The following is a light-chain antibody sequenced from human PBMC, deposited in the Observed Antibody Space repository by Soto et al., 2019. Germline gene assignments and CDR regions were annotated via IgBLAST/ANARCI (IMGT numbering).Light chain of an antibody. CDR3: QQYNNWPPYT. Sequence: EVVMTQSPATLSVSPGERATLSCRASQSVRSNLAWYQQKHGQAPRLLIYAASTTATGVPASFSGSGSGIEFTLTISSMQSEDFAVYYCQQYNNWPPYTFGLGTKLEIK. J-gene: IGKJ2*01. CDR1: QSVRSN. V-gene: IGKV3-15*01. CDR2: AAS.